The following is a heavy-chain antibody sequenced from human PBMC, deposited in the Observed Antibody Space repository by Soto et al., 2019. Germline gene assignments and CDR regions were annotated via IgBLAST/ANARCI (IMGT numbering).Heavy chain of an antibody. CDR2: IYYSGST. CDR3: ARDGAYDSSGYYYGGLDY. V-gene: IGHV4-59*01. CDR1: GGSISSYY. D-gene: IGHD3-22*01. Sequence: KPSETLSLTCTVSGGSISSYYWSWIRQPPGKGLEWIGYIYYSGSTNYNPSLKSQVTISVDTSKNQFSLKLSSVTAADTAVYYCARDGAYDSSGYYYGGLDYWGQGTLVTVSS. J-gene: IGHJ4*02.